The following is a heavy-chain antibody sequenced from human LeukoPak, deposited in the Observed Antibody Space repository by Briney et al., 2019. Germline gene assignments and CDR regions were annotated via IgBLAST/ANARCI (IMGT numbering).Heavy chain of an antibody. CDR2: IDGSGADT. D-gene: IGHD6-19*01. J-gene: IGHJ4*02. V-gene: IGHV3-23*01. Sequence: GGSLRLSRKGSGFRFSTYAMSWVRQAPGKGLEWLSTIDGSGADTYYAASVKGRFTISRDDSKNTVYLQMNSLRAEDTAVYHCAEDGYSSGWFHFDYWGQGTLVTVSS. CDR1: GFRFSTYA. CDR3: AEDGYSSGWFHFDY.